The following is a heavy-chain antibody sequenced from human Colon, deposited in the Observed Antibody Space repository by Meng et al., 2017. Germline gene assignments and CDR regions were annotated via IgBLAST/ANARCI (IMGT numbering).Heavy chain of an antibody. D-gene: IGHD2-15*01. CDR1: GGSISSRSYY. V-gene: IGHV4-39*07. CDR2: IYYSGST. J-gene: IGHJ5*02. Sequence: SETLSLTCTVSGGSISSRSYYWGWIRQPPGKGLEWMGSIYYSGSTYYNMSLKSRVTISVDTSKDQFFLKLNSVTAADTAVYYCATHLGYCRGGSCRPHWFDPWGQGTRVTVSS. CDR3: ATHLGYCRGGSCRPHWFDP.